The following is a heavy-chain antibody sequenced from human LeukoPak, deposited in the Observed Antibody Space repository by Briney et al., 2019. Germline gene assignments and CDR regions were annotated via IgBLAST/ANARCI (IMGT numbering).Heavy chain of an antibody. V-gene: IGHV3-7*01. D-gene: IGHD3-10*01. Sequence: GGSLRLSCAASGFTFTTYWMSWVRQAPGKGLEWVANIKQDGTEKYYVDSVKGRFTISRDNAKNSLYLHMNSLRAGDTAVYYCARDQGMAFDIWGQGTMVTVSS. J-gene: IGHJ3*02. CDR3: ARDQGMAFDI. CDR1: GFTFTTYW. CDR2: IKQDGTEK.